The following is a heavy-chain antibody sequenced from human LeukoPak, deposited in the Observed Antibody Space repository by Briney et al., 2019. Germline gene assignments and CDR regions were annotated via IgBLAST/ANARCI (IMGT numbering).Heavy chain of an antibody. CDR3: ASATTVTTFGY. Sequence: SETLSLTCTVSGGSISSCYWGWIRQPPGKGLEWIGSIYYSGSTYYPSLESRATISVDTSKNQFSLKLSSVTAADTAVYYCASATTVTTFGYWGQGTLVTVSS. CDR2: IYYSGST. CDR1: GGSISSCY. D-gene: IGHD4-17*01. V-gene: IGHV4-39*01. J-gene: IGHJ4*02.